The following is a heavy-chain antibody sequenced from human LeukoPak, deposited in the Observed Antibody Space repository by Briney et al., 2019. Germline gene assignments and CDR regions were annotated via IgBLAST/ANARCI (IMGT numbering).Heavy chain of an antibody. D-gene: IGHD3-22*01. V-gene: IGHV4-39*07. Sequence: PSETLSLTCTVSGDSISSSSYYWGWIRQPPGKGLEWIGSIYYSGSTYYNPSLKSRVTISVDTSKNQFSLKLNSVTAADTAVYYCARIDYDKVYYFDYWGQGTLVTVSS. CDR2: IYYSGST. CDR1: GDSISSSSYY. CDR3: ARIDYDKVYYFDY. J-gene: IGHJ4*02.